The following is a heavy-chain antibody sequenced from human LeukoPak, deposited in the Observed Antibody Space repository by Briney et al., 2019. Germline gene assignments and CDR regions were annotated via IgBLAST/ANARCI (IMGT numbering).Heavy chain of an antibody. CDR3: ARGNFYSGSGSSPLDY. Sequence: GGSLRLSCAASGFTFNSYWMHWVRQVPGKGLVWVSRINSDGSRTNYVDSAKGRFTISRDNAKNTLFLEMNSLRAEDTAVYYCARGNFYSGSGSSPLDYWGQGTLVTVSS. J-gene: IGHJ4*02. V-gene: IGHV3-74*01. CDR1: GFTFNSYW. D-gene: IGHD3-10*01. CDR2: INSDGSRT.